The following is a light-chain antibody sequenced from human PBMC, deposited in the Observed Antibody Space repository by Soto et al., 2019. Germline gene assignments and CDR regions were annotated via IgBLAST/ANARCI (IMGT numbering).Light chain of an antibody. CDR3: QKSYNTPRT. CDR1: QSVSSY. Sequence: EIELTQSPSTLSLSLGDSVTLSCRASQSVSSYLTWYQQKTGQAPKLLIYDESSWQSGVPARFSGSGSGTDLNLTISSLQPEDFAAYYCQKSYNTPRTCGQGTKVDIK. J-gene: IGKJ1*01. CDR2: DES. V-gene: IGKV1-39*01.